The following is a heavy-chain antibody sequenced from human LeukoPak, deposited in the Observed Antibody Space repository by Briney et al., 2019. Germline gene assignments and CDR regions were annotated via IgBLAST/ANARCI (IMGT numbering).Heavy chain of an antibody. D-gene: IGHD5-18*01. CDR3: AKRASSYGYGGTSGYSFDC. CDR2: INNSGGST. Sequence: GGSLRLSCAASGLTFSNYAMSWVRQAPEKGLEWVSVINNSGGSTYYADSVKGRFTISRDNSKNTLYLQMNSLRAEDTAVYYCAKRASSYGYGGTSGYSFDCWGQGTLVTVSS. J-gene: IGHJ4*02. CDR1: GLTFSNYA. V-gene: IGHV3-23*01.